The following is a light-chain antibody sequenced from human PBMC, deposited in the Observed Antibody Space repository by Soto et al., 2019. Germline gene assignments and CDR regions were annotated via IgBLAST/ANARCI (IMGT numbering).Light chain of an antibody. CDR3: QQYYNWPRT. CDR2: DAA. CDR1: QSVNTD. Sequence: ETVMTQSPATLSVSPGESATLSCRASQSVNTDLAWYQQKPGQAPRLPIYDAATRATTVPARFSGSGSGTDFTLTISSLHSEDCAVYYCQQYYNWPRTFGQGTKVDIK. V-gene: IGKV3-15*01. J-gene: IGKJ1*01.